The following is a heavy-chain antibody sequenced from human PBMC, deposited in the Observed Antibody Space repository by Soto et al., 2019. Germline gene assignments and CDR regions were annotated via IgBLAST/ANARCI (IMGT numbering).Heavy chain of an antibody. CDR1: GFTFSSYS. V-gene: IGHV3-48*02. CDR2: ISSSSSTI. Sequence: GGSLRLSCAASGFTFSSYSMSWVRQAPGKGLEWVSYISSSSSTIYYADSVKGRFTISRDNAKNSLYLQMNSLRDEDTAVYYCAREVGGYSYGYDDYWGQGTLVTVSS. D-gene: IGHD5-18*01. J-gene: IGHJ4*02. CDR3: AREVGGYSYGYDDY.